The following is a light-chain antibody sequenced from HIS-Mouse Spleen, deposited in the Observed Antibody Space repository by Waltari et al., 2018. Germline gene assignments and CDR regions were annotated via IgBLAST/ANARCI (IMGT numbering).Light chain of an antibody. J-gene: IGKJ2*01. Sequence: DIVMTQSPDSLAVSLGERATINCKPSHSVLYSSNNKNYLAWYQQKPGQPPKLLIYWASTRESGVPDRFSGSGSGTDFTLTISSLQAEDVAVYYCQQYYSTPYTFGQGTKLEIK. CDR2: WAS. CDR1: HSVLYSSNNKNY. CDR3: QQYYSTPYT. V-gene: IGKV4-1*01.